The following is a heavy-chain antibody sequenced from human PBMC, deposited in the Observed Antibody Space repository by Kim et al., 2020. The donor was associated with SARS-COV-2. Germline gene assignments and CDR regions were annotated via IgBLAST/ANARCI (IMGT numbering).Heavy chain of an antibody. CDR2: INTKDDSYAT. CDR1: GFSLSGSR. J-gene: IGHJ6*02. CDR3: IRRIGASPLRTDV. D-gene: IGHD3-10*01. V-gene: IGHV3-73*01. Sequence: GGSLRLSCAASGFSLSGSRIYWVRQASGKGLEWVGRINTKDDSYATACGASVKDRCTVSRDDSKNTAYLQLNSLRTEDTAVYFCIRRIGASPLRTDVWGQGTTVIVSS.